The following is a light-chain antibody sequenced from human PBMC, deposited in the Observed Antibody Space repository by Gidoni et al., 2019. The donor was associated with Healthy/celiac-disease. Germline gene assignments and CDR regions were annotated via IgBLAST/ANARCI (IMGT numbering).Light chain of an antibody. V-gene: IGKV4-1*01. J-gene: IGKJ4*01. Sequence: IVMPQSPDSLAVSLGERATIHCKSSQSVLYSSNNKNYLAWYQQKPGQPPKLLIYWASTREAGVPDRVSGSGSGTDFTLTISSLQAEDVAVYYCQQYYSTPLTFGGGTKVEIK. CDR3: QQYYSTPLT. CDR2: WAS. CDR1: QSVLYSSNNKNY.